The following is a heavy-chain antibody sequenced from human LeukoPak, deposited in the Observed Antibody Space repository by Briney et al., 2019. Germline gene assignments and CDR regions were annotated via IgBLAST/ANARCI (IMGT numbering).Heavy chain of an antibody. V-gene: IGHV3-7*01. CDR2: IKQDGSEN. CDR3: ASHYYDFWSGYYFDY. J-gene: IGHJ4*02. Sequence: GGSLRLSCAASGFTFSTYWMSWVRQAPGKGLEWVANIKQDGSENYYVDSVKGRFTISGDNGKNSLYLQMNSLRAEDTAVYYCASHYYDFWSGYYFDYWGQGTLVTVSS. D-gene: IGHD3-3*01. CDR1: GFTFSTYW.